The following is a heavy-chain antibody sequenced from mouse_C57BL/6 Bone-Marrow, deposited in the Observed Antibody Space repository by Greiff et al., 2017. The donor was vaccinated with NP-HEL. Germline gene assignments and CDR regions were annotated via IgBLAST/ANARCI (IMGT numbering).Heavy chain of an antibody. V-gene: IGHV1-82*01. CDR1: GYAFSSSW. Sequence: QVQLQQSGPELVKPGASVKISCKASGYAFSSSWMNWVKQRPGKGLEWIGRIYPGDGDTNYNGKFKGKATLTADKSSSTAYMQLSSLTSEDSAVYFCQTYCNYGYWGQGTTLTVSS. D-gene: IGHD2-1*01. CDR2: IYPGDGDT. CDR3: QTYCNYGY. J-gene: IGHJ2*01.